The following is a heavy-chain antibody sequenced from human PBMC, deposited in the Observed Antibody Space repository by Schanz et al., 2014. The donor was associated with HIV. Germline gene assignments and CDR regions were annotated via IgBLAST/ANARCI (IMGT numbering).Heavy chain of an antibody. CDR1: GFTFNSYG. J-gene: IGHJ6*02. CDR3: AKDRNYYESKYRGKGNYYYYYGMDV. Sequence: VHLVESGGGLVKPGGSLRLSCAASGFTFNSYGMHWVRQAPGKGLEWVAVTSYDGTKKHYADSVKGRFTISRDNSKNSLSLLIKSLRAEDAAVYYCAKDRNYYESKYRGKGNYYYYYGMDVWGQGTTVTVSS. CDR2: TSYDGTKK. V-gene: IGHV3-30*18. D-gene: IGHD3-22*01.